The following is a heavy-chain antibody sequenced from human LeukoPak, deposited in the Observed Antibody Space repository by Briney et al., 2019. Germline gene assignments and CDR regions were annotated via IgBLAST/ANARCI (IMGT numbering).Heavy chain of an antibody. Sequence: SETLSLTCTVSGGSISTYYWSWIRQPPGKGLEWIGYIYYSGSTNYNPSLKSRVTISVDTSKNQFSLKLTSVTAADTAVYYCARSQYYVLDYWGQGTLVTVSS. D-gene: IGHD3-10*02. CDR1: GGSISTYY. V-gene: IGHV4-59*08. CDR3: ARSQYYVLDY. CDR2: IYYSGST. J-gene: IGHJ4*02.